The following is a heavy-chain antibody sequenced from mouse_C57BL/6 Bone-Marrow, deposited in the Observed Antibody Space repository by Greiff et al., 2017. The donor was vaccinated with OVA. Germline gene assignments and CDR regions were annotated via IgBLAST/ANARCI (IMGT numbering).Heavy chain of an antibody. CDR3: AREGSWFAY. J-gene: IGHJ3*01. V-gene: IGHV5-17*01. Sequence: EVQRVESGGGLVKPGGSLKLSCAASGFTFGDYGMTWVRQAPEKGLEWVAYISSGSSTIYYADTVKGRFTISRDNAKNTLFLQMTSLRSEDTAMYYCAREGSWFAYWGQGTLVTVSA. CDR1: GFTFGDYG. CDR2: ISSGSSTI.